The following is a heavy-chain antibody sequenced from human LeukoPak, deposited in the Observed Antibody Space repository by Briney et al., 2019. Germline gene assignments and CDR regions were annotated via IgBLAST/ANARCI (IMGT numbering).Heavy chain of an antibody. CDR1: GGSISSYY. CDR2: IYYSGST. J-gene: IGHJ4*02. Sequence: SETLSLTCTVSGGSISSYYWSWIRQPPGKGLEWIGYIYYSGSTNYNPSLKSRVTISVDTSKNQFSLKLSSVTAADTAVYYCATWGITETTGGFDYWGQGTLVTVSS. D-gene: IGHD1-20*01. V-gene: IGHV4-59*01. CDR3: ATWGITETTGGFDY.